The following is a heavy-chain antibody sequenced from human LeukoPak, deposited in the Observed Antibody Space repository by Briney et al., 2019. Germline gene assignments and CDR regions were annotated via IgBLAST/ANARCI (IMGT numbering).Heavy chain of an antibody. Sequence: ASVKVSCKASGYTFTGYYMHWVRRAPGQGPEWMGWINPNSGGTNYAQKLQGRVTMTTDTSTSTAYMELRSLRSDDTAVYYCARGSIAAAGYYWGQGTLVTVSS. D-gene: IGHD6-13*01. J-gene: IGHJ4*02. CDR3: ARGSIAAAGYY. CDR1: GYTFTGYY. CDR2: INPNSGGT. V-gene: IGHV1-2*02.